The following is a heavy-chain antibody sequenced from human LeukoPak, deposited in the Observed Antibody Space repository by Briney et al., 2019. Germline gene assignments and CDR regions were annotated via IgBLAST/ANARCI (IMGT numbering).Heavy chain of an antibody. V-gene: IGHV4-59*01. Sequence: SETLSLTCTVSGGSISSYYWSWIRQPPGKGLGWIGYIYYRGSTNYNPSPKSRVTISVETSKNQSSLKLSSVTAADTAVYYCARGSIFGVVNDYWGQGTLVTVSS. CDR2: IYYRGST. D-gene: IGHD3-3*01. J-gene: IGHJ4*02. CDR1: GGSISSYY. CDR3: ARGSIFGVVNDY.